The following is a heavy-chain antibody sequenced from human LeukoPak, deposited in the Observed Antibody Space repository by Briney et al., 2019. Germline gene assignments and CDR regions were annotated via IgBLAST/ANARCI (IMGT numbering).Heavy chain of an antibody. Sequence: PSETLSLTCTDSGGSISSYYWSWIRQPPGKGLEWIGYIYYSGSTNYNPSLKSRVTISVDTSKNQFSLKLSSVTAADTAVYYCARETSQKGSHYMDVWGKGTTVTISS. CDR1: GGSISSYY. J-gene: IGHJ6*03. CDR2: IYYSGST. CDR3: ARETSQKGSHYMDV. V-gene: IGHV4-59*01.